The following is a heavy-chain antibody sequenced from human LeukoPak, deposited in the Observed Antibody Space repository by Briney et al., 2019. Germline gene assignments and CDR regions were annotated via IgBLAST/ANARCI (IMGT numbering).Heavy chain of an antibody. Sequence: SQTLSLTCAISGDSVFSSSATWNWIRQSPSRGLEWLGRTYYRSKWSNDYAVSVKSRITINPDTSNNQFSLQLNSVTPEDTAVYYCARRTGSSMGSYYSYYMDVWGSGTTVTVSS. D-gene: IGHD6-6*01. CDR1: GDSVFSSSAT. CDR3: ARRTGSSMGSYYSYYMDV. CDR2: TYYRSKWSN. V-gene: IGHV6-1*01. J-gene: IGHJ6*03.